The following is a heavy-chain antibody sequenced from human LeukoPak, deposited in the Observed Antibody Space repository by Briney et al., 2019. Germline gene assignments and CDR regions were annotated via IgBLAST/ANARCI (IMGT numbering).Heavy chain of an antibody. CDR2: INPYGTEK. CDR3: SGRDSSRSPRAY. J-gene: IGHJ4*02. V-gene: IGHV3-7*01. CDR1: GLTFTDFW. D-gene: IGHD2-2*01. Sequence: GGSLRLSCAASGLTFTDFWMNWVRLAPGRGLEWLANINPYGTEKYYVDSVKGRFAISRDNAKNEVYLELNSLRAEDTGVYYCSGRDSSRSPRAYWGQGALVSVSS.